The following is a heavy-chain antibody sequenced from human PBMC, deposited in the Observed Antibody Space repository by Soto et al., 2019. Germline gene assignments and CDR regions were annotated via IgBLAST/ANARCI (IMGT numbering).Heavy chain of an antibody. V-gene: IGHV1-69*01. CDR3: AILAPIPPTPSLSNWFDP. Sequence: QVHLVQSGAEVKKPGSSVNGSCKASGGTFSSYAISWVRQAPGQGLEWMGGIIPIFGTANYAQKFQGSVTITADESTSTASMELSSLRSEDTAVYYCAILAPIPPTPSLSNWFDPWGQGTLVTVSS. D-gene: IGHD1-26*01. J-gene: IGHJ5*02. CDR1: GGTFSSYA. CDR2: IIPIFGTA.